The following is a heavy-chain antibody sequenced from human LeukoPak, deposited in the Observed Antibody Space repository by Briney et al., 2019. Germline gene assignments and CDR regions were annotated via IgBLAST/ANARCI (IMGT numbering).Heavy chain of an antibody. D-gene: IGHD6-13*01. Sequence: PGGSLRLSCAASGFSVRSNEMSWVRQAPGKGLEWVSSISGGSTCYADSRKGRFTISRDSSKNTLHLQMNSLRAEDTAVYYCASLSPSSWCHYWGQGTLVTVSS. V-gene: IGHV3-38-3*01. CDR1: GFSVRSNE. CDR3: ASLSPSSWCHY. CDR2: ISGGST. J-gene: IGHJ4*02.